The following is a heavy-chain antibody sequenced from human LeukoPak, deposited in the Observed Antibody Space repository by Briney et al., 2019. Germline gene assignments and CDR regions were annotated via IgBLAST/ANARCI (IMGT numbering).Heavy chain of an antibody. J-gene: IGHJ4*02. D-gene: IGHD3-10*01. CDR2: ISYDGSNK. Sequence: GGSLRLSCAASGFTFSSYAMHWVRQAPGKGLEWVAVISYDGSNKYYADSVKGRFTISRVNSKNTLYLQMNSLRAEDTAVYYCARDPRYTMVRGSRLDYWGQGTLVTVSS. CDR1: GFTFSSYA. V-gene: IGHV3-30-3*01. CDR3: ARDPRYTMVRGSRLDY.